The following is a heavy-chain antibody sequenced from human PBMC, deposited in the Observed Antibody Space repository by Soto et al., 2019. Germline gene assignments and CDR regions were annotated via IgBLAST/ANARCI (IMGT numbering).Heavy chain of an antibody. J-gene: IGHJ5*02. CDR1: GGSIRSYY. Sequence: LETRSLTCTVSGGSIRSYYWSWIRQPPGKGLEWIGYIYYSGSTNYNPSLKSRVTISVDTSKNQFSLKLSSVTAADTAVYYCAVTYYYNSSGYYSWFDPWGQGTLVTVSS. V-gene: IGHV4-59*01. CDR3: AVTYYYNSSGYYSWFDP. D-gene: IGHD3-22*01. CDR2: IYYSGST.